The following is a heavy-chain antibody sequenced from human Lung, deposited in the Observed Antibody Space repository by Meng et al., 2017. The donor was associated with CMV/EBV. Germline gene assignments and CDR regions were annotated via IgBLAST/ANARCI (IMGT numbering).Heavy chain of an antibody. CDR1: GFTFRSYA. J-gene: IGHJ4*02. CDR2: TSTTRADT. D-gene: IGHD1/OR15-1a*01. CDR3: ARNKEPFDY. Sequence: EVQLLESGGGLVQPGGSLRLSCVASGFTFRSYAMAWVRQAQGKGLEWVSATSTTRADTYYTASVQGRFTISRDNSGNTLFLQMNSLRVEDTAVYYCARNKEPFDYWGQGALVTVSS. V-gene: IGHV3-23*01.